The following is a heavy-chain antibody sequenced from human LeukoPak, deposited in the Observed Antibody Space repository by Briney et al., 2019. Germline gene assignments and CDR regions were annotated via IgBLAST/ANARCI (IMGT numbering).Heavy chain of an antibody. D-gene: IGHD5-24*01. J-gene: IGHJ4*02. Sequence: GGSLRLSCAASGFTFSSYAMSWVRQTPGKGLEWVSATIGGGDDTYHADSVKGRFTISRDNSRNTLYMQMNSLRAEDTAVYYCARDGVRDGYNQEGLDYWGQGTLVTVSS. V-gene: IGHV3-23*01. CDR2: TIGGGDDT. CDR1: GFTFSSYA. CDR3: ARDGVRDGYNQEGLDY.